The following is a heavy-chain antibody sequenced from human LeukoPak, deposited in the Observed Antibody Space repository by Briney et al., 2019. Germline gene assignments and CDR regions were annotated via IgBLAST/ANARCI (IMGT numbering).Heavy chain of an antibody. CDR2: ISGSGTSA. CDR3: ARELRIAVAGTKYY. CDR1: GFTFSSYA. D-gene: IGHD6-19*01. J-gene: IGHJ4*02. Sequence: PGGSLRLSCAASGFTFSSYAMSWVRQAPGKGLEWVSGISGSGTSAYYADSVKGRFTISRDNSNNTLYLQMNSLRAEDTALYYCARELRIAVAGTKYYWGQGTLVSVSS. V-gene: IGHV3-23*01.